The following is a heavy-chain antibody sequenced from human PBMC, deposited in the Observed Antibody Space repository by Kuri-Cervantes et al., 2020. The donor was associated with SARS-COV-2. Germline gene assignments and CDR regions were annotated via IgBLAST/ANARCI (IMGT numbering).Heavy chain of an antibody. CDR3: ARHWGTDWALEIFGVVPTYYMDV. J-gene: IGHJ6*03. D-gene: IGHD3-3*01. Sequence: SETLSLTCIVSDGSISSGDYYWSWIRQPPGKGLEWIGYIYYSGGTFYNPSLKSRVTISVDTSKNQFSLKLNSVTAADTAVYYCARHWGTDWALEIFGVVPTYYMDVWGKGTTVTVSS. CDR2: IYYSGGT. V-gene: IGHV4-30-4*08. CDR1: DGSISSGDYY.